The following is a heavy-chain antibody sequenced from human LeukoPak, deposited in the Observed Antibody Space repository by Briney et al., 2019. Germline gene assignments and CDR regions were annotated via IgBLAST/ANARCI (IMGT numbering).Heavy chain of an antibody. CDR1: GFTFSSYG. CDR3: ARALEGYYYGMDV. J-gene: IGHJ6*02. CDR2: IWYDGSNK. V-gene: IGHV3-33*08. Sequence: GGSLRLSCAASGFTFSSYGMHWVRQAPGKGLEWVAVIWYDGSNKYYADSVKGRFTISRDNSKNTLYLQTNSLRAEDTAVYYCARALEGYYYGMDVWGQGTTVTVSS.